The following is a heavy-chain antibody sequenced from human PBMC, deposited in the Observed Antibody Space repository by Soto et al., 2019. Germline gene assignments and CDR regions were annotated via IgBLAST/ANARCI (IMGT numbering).Heavy chain of an antibody. CDR2: IIPIFGTA. V-gene: IGHV1-69*05. Sequence: VASVKVSCKASGGTFSSYAISWVRQAPGQGLEWMGGIIPIFGTANYAQRFQGRVTMTRDTAIRTAYMEVSSLRSDDTAVYYCARGRASGSYYLLDYWGQGTLVTVSS. CDR3: ARGRASGSYYLLDY. CDR1: GGTFSSYA. J-gene: IGHJ4*02. D-gene: IGHD3-10*01.